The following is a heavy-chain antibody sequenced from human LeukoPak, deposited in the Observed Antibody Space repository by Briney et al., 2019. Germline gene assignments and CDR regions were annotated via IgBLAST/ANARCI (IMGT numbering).Heavy chain of an antibody. CDR3: ARGALRYSDY. J-gene: IGHJ4*02. CDR1: GFTFSSYT. Sequence: PGGSLRLYCAASGFTFSSYTMNWVRQAPGKGLEWVSSISSSSSAIYYAASVKGRFTISRDNAKNSLYLQMNSLRDEDTAVYYCARGALRYSDYWGQGTLVTVSS. V-gene: IGHV3-48*02. D-gene: IGHD3-9*01. CDR2: ISSSSSAI.